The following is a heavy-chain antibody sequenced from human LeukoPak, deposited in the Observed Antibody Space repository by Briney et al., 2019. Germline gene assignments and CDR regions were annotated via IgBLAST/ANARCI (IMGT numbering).Heavy chain of an antibody. D-gene: IGHD2/OR15-2a*01. V-gene: IGHV3-30*04. Sequence: GRSLRLSCAASGFIFSTSAKHWVRQAPGKGLEWVAVISSHGSDTNYADSVKGRFTISRDNSKNTLYLEMNSLRSEDTAVYYCARDRCTSTTCYLFDYWGQGTLVIVSS. J-gene: IGHJ4*02. CDR1: GFIFSTSA. CDR3: ARDRCTSTTCYLFDY. CDR2: ISSHGSDT.